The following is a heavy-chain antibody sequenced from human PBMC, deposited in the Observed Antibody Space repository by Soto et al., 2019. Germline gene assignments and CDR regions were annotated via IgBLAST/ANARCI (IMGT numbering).Heavy chain of an antibody. CDR1: GFSLTTSGVG. J-gene: IGHJ4*02. CDR2: IYWDDDK. Sequence: QITLNESGPTVVKPTETLTLTCTFSGFSLTTSGVGVGWVRQSPGKAPEWLAFIYWDDDKRYSTSLKSRLTITKDTSKNPVVLTMANVDPADTATYYCAHRVRRAVFGLVTTTAIYFDFWGQGTPVVVSS. D-gene: IGHD3-3*01. CDR3: AHRVRRAVFGLVTTTAIYFDF. V-gene: IGHV2-5*02.